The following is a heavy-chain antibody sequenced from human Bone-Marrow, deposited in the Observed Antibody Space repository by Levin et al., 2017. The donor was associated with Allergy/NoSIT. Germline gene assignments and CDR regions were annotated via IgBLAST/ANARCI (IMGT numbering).Heavy chain of an antibody. CDR1: GFTFSNAW. D-gene: IGHD5-12*01. CDR3: TTGAGYSGYDTKTYYYYGMDV. CDR2: IKSKTDGGTT. J-gene: IGHJ6*02. V-gene: IGHV3-15*01. Sequence: GGSLRLSCAASGFTFSNAWMSWVRQAPGKGLEWVGRIKSKTDGGTTDYAAPVKGRFTISRDDSKNTLYLQMNSLKTEDTAVYYCTTGAGYSGYDTKTYYYYGMDVWGQGTTVTVSS.